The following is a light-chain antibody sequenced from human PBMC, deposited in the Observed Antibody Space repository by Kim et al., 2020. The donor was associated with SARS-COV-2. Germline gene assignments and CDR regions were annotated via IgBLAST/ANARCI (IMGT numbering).Light chain of an antibody. CDR3: QQYDSHPNT. V-gene: IGKV1-5*03. J-gene: IGKJ2*01. Sequence: SAAEEDRATAAGRASMSTGYWFGWYEQKPGKAHTALIYQASRSESGVPSRFSGSTCGTEFSLSVSCRQPDDFSIYVCQQYDSHPNTFGQGTKLE. CDR2: QAS. CDR1: MSTGYW.